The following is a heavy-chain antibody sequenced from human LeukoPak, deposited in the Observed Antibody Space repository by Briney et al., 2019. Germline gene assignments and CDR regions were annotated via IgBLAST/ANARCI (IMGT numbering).Heavy chain of an antibody. CDR1: GGSISSYY. D-gene: IGHD4-17*01. CDR2: IYYSGST. J-gene: IGHJ6*02. CDR3: ARHGLRRSYYYYGMDV. V-gene: IGHV4-59*08. Sequence: NPSETLSLTCTVSGGSISSYYWSWIRQPPGKGLEWIGYIYYSGSTNYNPSLKSRVTISVDTSKNQFSLKLSSVTAADTAVYYCARHGLRRSYYYYGMDVWGQGTTVTVSS.